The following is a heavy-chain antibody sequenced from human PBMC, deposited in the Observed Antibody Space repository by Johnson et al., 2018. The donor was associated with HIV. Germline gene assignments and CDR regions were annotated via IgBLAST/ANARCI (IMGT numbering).Heavy chain of an antibody. J-gene: IGHJ3*02. CDR3: ARDRGGPVRDDAFDI. D-gene: IGHD3-10*01. CDR1: GFTFSSYA. Sequence: MQLVESGGGLVQPGGSLRLSCAASGFTFSSYAMSWVRQAPGKGLEWVSAISGSGGSTYYADSVKGRFPISRDNSKNSLYLQMNSLRAEDTAVYYCARDRGGPVRDDAFDIWGQGTMVIVSS. V-gene: IGHV3-23*04. CDR2: ISGSGGST.